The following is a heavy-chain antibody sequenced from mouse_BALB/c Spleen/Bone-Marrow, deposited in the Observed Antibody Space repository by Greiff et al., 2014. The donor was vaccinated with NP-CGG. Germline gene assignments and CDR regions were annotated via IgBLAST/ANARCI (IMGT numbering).Heavy chain of an antibody. D-gene: IGHD2-14*01. CDR3: ATDRYDEDYAMDY. J-gene: IGHJ4*01. V-gene: IGHV1-31*01. CDR1: GYSFTDYY. Sequence: EVQLQQSGPELVKPGASVKISCKASGYSFTDYYMHWVKQSHVKSLEWIGRINPYNGATSYNQNFKDKASLTVDKSSTTAYMELHSLTSEDSAVYYCATDRYDEDYAMDYWDQGTSVTVSS. CDR2: INPYNGAT.